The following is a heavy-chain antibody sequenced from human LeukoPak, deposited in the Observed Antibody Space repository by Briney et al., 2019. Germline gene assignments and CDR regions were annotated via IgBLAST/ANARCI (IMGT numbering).Heavy chain of an antibody. V-gene: IGHV3-66*01. CDR1: EFSVGSNY. CDR3: ARDNYSYRLDL. CDR2: IYSGGST. Sequence: GGSLRLSCAASEFSVGSNYMTWVRQAPGKGLEWVSLIYSGGSTYYADSVKGRFTISRDNSKNTLYLHMNSLRAEDTAIYYCARDNYSYRLDLWGQGTLVTVSS. D-gene: IGHD2-21*01. J-gene: IGHJ5*02.